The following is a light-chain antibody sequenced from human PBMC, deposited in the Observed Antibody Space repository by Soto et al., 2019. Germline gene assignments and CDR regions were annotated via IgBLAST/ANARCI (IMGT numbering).Light chain of an antibody. Sequence: QSALTQPPSASGSPGQSGPISCTGTSSDVGGYNYVSWYQQHPGKAPKLMIYEVSKRPSGVPDRFSGAKSGNTASLTVSGLQAEDEADYYCSSYAGSNNLVFGGGTKRTVL. CDR2: EVS. J-gene: IGLJ2*01. V-gene: IGLV2-8*01. CDR1: SSDVGGYNY. CDR3: SSYAGSNNLV.